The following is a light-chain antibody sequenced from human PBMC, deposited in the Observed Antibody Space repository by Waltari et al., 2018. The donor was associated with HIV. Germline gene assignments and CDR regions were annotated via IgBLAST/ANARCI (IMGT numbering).Light chain of an antibody. CDR1: ALSQQY. V-gene: IGLV3-25*03. Sequence: SYELTQPPSVSVSPGQTARTTCSGDALSQQYAFWYQQKPGQAPVVVIYKDIRKSSGIPERFSGSTSGTTVTLTISGVQAEDEADYYCQSADSSGNWLFGGGTKLTVV. J-gene: IGLJ3*02. CDR3: QSADSSGNWL. CDR2: KDI.